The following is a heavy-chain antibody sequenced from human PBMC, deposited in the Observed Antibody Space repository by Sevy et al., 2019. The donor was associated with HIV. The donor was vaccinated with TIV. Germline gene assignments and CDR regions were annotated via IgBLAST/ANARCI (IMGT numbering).Heavy chain of an antibody. D-gene: IGHD1-7*01. CDR2: ISDSGSAV. Sequence: GGSLRLSCAASGLTLSDYYMTWIRQAPGKGLEWVSDISDSGSAVYYADSVKGRFTVSRDNAKNSLYLQMNSLRAEDTAVYYCARRAYIRNYYMDFSDYWGQRTVVTVSS. V-gene: IGHV3-11*01. CDR1: GLTLSDYY. J-gene: IGHJ4*02. CDR3: ARRAYIRNYYMDFSDY.